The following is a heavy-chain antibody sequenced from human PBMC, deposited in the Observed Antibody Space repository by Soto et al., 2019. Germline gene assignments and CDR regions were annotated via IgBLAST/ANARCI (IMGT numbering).Heavy chain of an antibody. V-gene: IGHV3-23*01. D-gene: IGHD5-12*01. J-gene: IGHJ4*02. Sequence: WGSLRLSCTASGCTFVGYGRSWVRQATGTGLEWVSSISDSDDSTYYADSVKGRFTISRDNSKNTLYLQMSSLRAEDTAVYYCAKERGGGGYSGYDPIDYWGQGTPVTVSS. CDR1: GCTFVGYG. CDR3: AKERGGGGYSGYDPIDY. CDR2: ISDSDDST.